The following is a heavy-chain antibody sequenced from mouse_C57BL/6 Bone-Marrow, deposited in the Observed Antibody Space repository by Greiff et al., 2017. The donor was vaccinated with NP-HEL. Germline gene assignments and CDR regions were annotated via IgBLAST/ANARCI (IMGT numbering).Heavy chain of an antibody. CDR1: GFNIKNTY. J-gene: IGHJ2*01. D-gene: IGHD2-3*01. V-gene: IGHV14-3*01. Sequence: EVQLVESVAELVRPGASVKLSCTASGFNIKNTYMHWVKQRPEQGLEWIGRIDPANGNTKYAPKFQGKATITADTSSNTAYLQLSSLTSEDTAIYYCTRCTRIYDGYFDYWGQGTTLTVAS. CDR2: IDPANGNT. CDR3: TRCTRIYDGYFDY.